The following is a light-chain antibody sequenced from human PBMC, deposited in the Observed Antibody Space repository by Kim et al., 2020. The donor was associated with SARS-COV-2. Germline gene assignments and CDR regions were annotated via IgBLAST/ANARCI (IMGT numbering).Light chain of an antibody. CDR1: QSVRSH. CDR3: QQYNGWPYT. CDR2: ATS. Sequence: SVSPGERATLSCRASQSVRSHLAWYQQKPGQAPRLLIYATSTRATGIPATFSGSGSGTEFALTISSLQSEDFAVYYCQQYNGWPYTFGQGTKLEI. J-gene: IGKJ2*01. V-gene: IGKV3-15*01.